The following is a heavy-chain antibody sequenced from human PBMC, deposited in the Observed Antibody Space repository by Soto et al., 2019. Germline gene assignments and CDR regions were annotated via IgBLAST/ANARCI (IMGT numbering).Heavy chain of an antibody. Sequence: GGSLRLACAASGFTFNIYGMHWVRQAPDKGLEWVALISYDGSNQYYADSVKGRFTISRDNAKNSLYLQMNSLRDEDTAVYYCARSRETGMDVWGQGTTVTVSS. CDR2: ISYDGSNQ. CDR3: ARSRETGMDV. V-gene: IGHV3-30*03. J-gene: IGHJ6*02. CDR1: GFTFNIYG. D-gene: IGHD1-26*01.